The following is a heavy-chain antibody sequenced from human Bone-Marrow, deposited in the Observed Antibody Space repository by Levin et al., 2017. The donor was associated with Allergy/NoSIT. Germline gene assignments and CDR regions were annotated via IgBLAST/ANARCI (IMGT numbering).Heavy chain of an antibody. CDR3: ASLSGTPF. D-gene: IGHD1-7*01. CDR2: LWFDETIK. J-gene: IGHJ4*02. Sequence: GESLKISCAASGFSFNSYVMHWVRQAPGKGLEWVAVLWFDETIKFYADSVKGRFTVSRDDSKNTMYLQMNSLRGDDTAVYYCASLSGTPFWGQGTLVTVSS. CDR1: GFSFNSYV. V-gene: IGHV3-33*01.